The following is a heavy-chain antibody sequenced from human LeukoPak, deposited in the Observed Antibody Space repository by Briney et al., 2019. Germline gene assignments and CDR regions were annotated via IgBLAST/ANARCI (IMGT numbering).Heavy chain of an antibody. D-gene: IGHD6-13*01. CDR3: AREGIAAAASDNHNWFDP. CDR2: INPSGGST. J-gene: IGHJ5*02. CDR1: GYTFTSYY. V-gene: IGHV1-46*01. Sequence: ASVKVSRKASGYTFTSYYMHWVRQAPGQGLEWMGIINPSGGSTSYAQKFQGRVTMTRDTSTSTVYMELSSLRSEDTAVYYCAREGIAAAASDNHNWFDPWGQGTLVTVSS.